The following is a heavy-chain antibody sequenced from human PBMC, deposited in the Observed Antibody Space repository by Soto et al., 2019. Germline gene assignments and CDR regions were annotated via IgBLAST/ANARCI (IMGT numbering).Heavy chain of an antibody. Sequence: GGSLRLSCAASGFTFSHYGMSWVRQAPGKGLEWVSGISGSGGSTYYADSVKGRFTISRDNSKNTLYLQVNSLRAEDTAVYYCASGGHYYDSSGYYIDYWGQGTLVTVSS. CDR2: ISGSGGST. J-gene: IGHJ4*02. CDR3: ASGGHYYDSSGYYIDY. CDR1: GFTFSHYG. D-gene: IGHD3-22*01. V-gene: IGHV3-23*01.